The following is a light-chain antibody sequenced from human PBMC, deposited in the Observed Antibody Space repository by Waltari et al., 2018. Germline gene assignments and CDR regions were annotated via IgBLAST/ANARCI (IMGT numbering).Light chain of an antibody. CDR1: QSVSSH. CDR2: AAS. Sequence: FVLTLSPRPLFLSPGESPPLACRASQSVSSHLAWYQQRPGQAPRLLIYAASSRATGIPDKFSGSGSGTDFTLTISRVEPEDFAIYYCQQYGSSPRTFGQGTKLEI. V-gene: IGKV3-20*01. J-gene: IGKJ2*01. CDR3: QQYGSSPRT.